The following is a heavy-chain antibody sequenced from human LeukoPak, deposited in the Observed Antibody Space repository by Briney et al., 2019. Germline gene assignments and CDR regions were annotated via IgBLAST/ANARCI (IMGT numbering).Heavy chain of an antibody. V-gene: IGHV3-64*01. CDR2: ISSNGGST. CDR1: GFTFSSYW. D-gene: IGHD1-14*01. J-gene: IGHJ4*02. CDR3: ARSREPLGRYSRSSLYFDY. Sequence: GGSLRLSCAASGFTFSSYWMSWVRQAPGKGLEYVSAISSNGGSTYYANSVKGRFTISRDNSKNTLYLQMGSLRAEDMAVYYCARSREPLGRYSRSSLYFDYWGQGTLVTVSS.